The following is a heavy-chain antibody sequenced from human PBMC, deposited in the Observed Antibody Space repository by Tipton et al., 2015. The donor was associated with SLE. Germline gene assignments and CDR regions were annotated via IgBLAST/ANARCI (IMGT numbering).Heavy chain of an antibody. Sequence: TLSLTCTVSGGSISSHYWSWIRQPPGKGLEWIGYVYFSGGTNYNPSLKSRVTISLDTSKTQFSLNLSSVTAADTAVYYCARVTVLMVYAIIDPWGQGTLVTVSS. CDR2: VYFSGGT. CDR1: GGSISSHY. D-gene: IGHD2-8*01. V-gene: IGHV4-59*11. CDR3: ARVTVLMVYAIIDP. J-gene: IGHJ5*02.